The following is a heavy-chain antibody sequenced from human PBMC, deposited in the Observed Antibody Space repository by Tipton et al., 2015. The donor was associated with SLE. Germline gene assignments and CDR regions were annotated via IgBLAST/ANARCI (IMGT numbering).Heavy chain of an antibody. CDR3: ARVPWDMGVVPAAHYCYYYMDV. V-gene: IGHV3-21*01. J-gene: IGHJ6*03. CDR1: GFTFSSYS. Sequence: SLRLSCAASGFTFSSYSMNWVRQAPGKGLEWVSSISSSSSYIYYADSVKGRFTISRDNAKNSLYLQMNSLRAEDTAVYYCARVPWDMGVVPAAHYCYYYMDVWGKGTTVTVS. CDR2: ISSSSSYI. D-gene: IGHD2-2*01.